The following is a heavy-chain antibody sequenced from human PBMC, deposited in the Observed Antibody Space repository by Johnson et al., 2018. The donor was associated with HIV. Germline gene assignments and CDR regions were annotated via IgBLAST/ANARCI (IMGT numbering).Heavy chain of an antibody. CDR2: IKEDGSEK. J-gene: IGHJ3*02. D-gene: IGHD2-2*01. CDR3: ARDGVGESSTSCFPSSSFDAFDI. V-gene: IGHV3-7*01. CDR1: GFSFSDYW. Sequence: VQLVESGGGLVKPGGSLRLSCAASGFSFSDYWMTWVRQAPGKGLEWVANIKEDGSEKYYVDSVKGRFPISRDNANNSLYLQMNSLRAGDTAVYYCARDGVGESSTSCFPSSSFDAFDIWGQGTMVTVSS.